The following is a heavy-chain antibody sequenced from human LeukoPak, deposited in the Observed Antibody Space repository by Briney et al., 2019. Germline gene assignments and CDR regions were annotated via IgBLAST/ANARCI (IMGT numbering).Heavy chain of an antibody. CDR3: ARVGDWNDLVY. V-gene: IGHV4-59*01. CDR1: GGSISSYY. Sequence: PSETLSLTCTVSGGSISSYYWSWIRQVPGKGLEWIGYIYYTGGTNYNPSLKSRVTISVDTPKSQFSLKLRSVSAADTAVYYCARVGDWNDLVYWGQGTLVTVSS. J-gene: IGHJ4*02. CDR2: IYYTGGT. D-gene: IGHD1-1*01.